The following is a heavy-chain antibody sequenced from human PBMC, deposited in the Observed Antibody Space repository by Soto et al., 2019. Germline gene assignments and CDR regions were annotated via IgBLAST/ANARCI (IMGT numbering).Heavy chain of an antibody. J-gene: IGHJ4*02. Sequence: QVQLVESGGGVVQPGRSLRLSCAASGFIFSGYDIHWVRQAPGKGLEWVAGISYDGSNKYYADSVKGRFTISRDNSKNTLFLQMSSLRAEDTAVHFCAKEESSGWYTYFDYWGQGILVSVS. V-gene: IGHV3-30*18. CDR2: ISYDGSNK. CDR1: GFIFSGYD. CDR3: AKEESSGWYTYFDY. D-gene: IGHD6-19*01.